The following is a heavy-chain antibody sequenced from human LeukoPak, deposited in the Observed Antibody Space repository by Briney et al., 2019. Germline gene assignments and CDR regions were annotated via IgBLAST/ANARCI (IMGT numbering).Heavy chain of an antibody. CDR2: ISYDGTNI. J-gene: IGHJ4*02. V-gene: IGHV3-30-3*01. CDR3: ARDGSGYDYFDY. D-gene: IGHD5-12*01. Sequence: GGSLRLSCVAPGFTFSSYAMHWVRQAPGKGLEWVTIISYDGTNIYYADSVKGRFTISRDNSKNTVYLQMNSLRTEDTAVYYCARDGSGYDYFDYWGQGTLVTVSS. CDR1: GFTFSSYA.